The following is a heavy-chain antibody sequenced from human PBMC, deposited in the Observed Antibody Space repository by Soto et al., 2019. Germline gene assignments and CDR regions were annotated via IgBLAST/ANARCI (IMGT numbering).Heavy chain of an antibody. CDR2: IYWTDDK. CDR3: AHKLPVTTSAFDI. J-gene: IGHJ3*02. V-gene: IGHV2-5*01. Sequence: QITLKESGPTLVNPTQTLTLTCTFSGFSLNTSGVGVGWVREPPGRALEWLAVIYWTDDKRYSPSLKSRLSITKDTSKNQVVLTMTNMDPMDTAIFFCAHKLPVTTSAFDIWGQGTMVTVSS. CDR1: GFSLNTSGVG. D-gene: IGHD4-17*01.